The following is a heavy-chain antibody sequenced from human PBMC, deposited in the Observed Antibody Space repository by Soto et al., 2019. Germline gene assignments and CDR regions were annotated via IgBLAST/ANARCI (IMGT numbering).Heavy chain of an antibody. J-gene: IGHJ4*02. Sequence: EVQLVESGGGLVQPGGSLRLSCAASGFTFSSYSMHWVRQAPGKGPEWVSYISSSSSTIYYADSVKGRFTISRDNAKNSQYMQMNSLRDEDTAVYYFARDHCSRTSCDGGGWGQGTLVTVSS. CDR2: ISSSSSTI. D-gene: IGHD2-2*01. V-gene: IGHV3-48*02. CDR1: GFTFSSYS. CDR3: ARDHCSRTSCDGGG.